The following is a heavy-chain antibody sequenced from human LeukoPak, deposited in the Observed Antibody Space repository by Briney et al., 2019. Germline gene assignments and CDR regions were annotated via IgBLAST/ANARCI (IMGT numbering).Heavy chain of an antibody. J-gene: IGHJ4*02. CDR1: GYTFTSYG. Sequence: WASVKVSCKASGYTFTSYGISWVRQAPGQGLEWMGWISAYNGNTNYAQKLQGRVTMTTDTSTSTAYMELRSLRSEDTAVYYCAIYRGSGWYGVVDYWGQGTLVTVSS. D-gene: IGHD6-19*01. CDR3: AIYRGSGWYGVVDY. CDR2: ISAYNGNT. V-gene: IGHV1-18*01.